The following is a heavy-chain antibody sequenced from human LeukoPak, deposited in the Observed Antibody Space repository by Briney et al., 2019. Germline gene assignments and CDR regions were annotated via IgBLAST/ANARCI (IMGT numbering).Heavy chain of an antibody. CDR1: GFTFSNFW. CDR3: ARDGPRGALVGAPRTHDY. D-gene: IGHD1-26*01. CDR2: INTDGSRI. V-gene: IGHV3-74*01. Sequence: GGSLRLSCAASGFTFSNFWMHWVRQAPEMGLVWVSRINTDGSRINSVKGRFTISRDNAKNSLYLQMNSLRAEDTAVYYCARDGPRGALVGAPRTHDYWGQGTLVTVSS. J-gene: IGHJ4*02.